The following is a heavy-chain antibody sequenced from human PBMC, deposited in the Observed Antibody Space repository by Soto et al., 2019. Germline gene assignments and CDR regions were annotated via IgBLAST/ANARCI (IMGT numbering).Heavy chain of an antibody. V-gene: IGHV4-59*12. CDR1: GGSISGYY. J-gene: IGHJ6*02. CDR2: IYNSDNT. D-gene: IGHD3-10*01. Sequence: ETLSLTCTVPGGSISGYYWTWIRQPPGKGLEWIGHIYNSDNTNYNPSLKSRVTISLETSNKKFSLKLSSVTAADTAVYYCTRRVITRYNGLDVWGQGTTVTVSS. CDR3: TRRVITRYNGLDV.